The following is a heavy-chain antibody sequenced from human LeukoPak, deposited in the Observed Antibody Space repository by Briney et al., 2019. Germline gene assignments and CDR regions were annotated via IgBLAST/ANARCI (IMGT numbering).Heavy chain of an antibody. CDR2: ISSSSSYI. Sequence: GGSLRLSCAASGFAFRNYAMNWVRQAPGKGLEWVSSISSSSSYIYYADSVKGRFTISRDNAKNSLYLQMNSLRAEDTAVYYCARLYCSSTSCYYFDYWGQGTLVTVSS. D-gene: IGHD2-2*01. CDR1: GFAFRNYA. J-gene: IGHJ4*02. CDR3: ARLYCSSTSCYYFDY. V-gene: IGHV3-21*01.